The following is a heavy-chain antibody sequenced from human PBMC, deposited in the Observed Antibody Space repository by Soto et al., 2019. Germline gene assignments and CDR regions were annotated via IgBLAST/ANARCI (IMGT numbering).Heavy chain of an antibody. D-gene: IGHD3-22*01. CDR3: ATASVKYYYASSGYYYPYYFDY. J-gene: IGHJ4*02. CDR1: GYTLTELS. CDR2: FDPEDGET. Sequence: GASVKVSCKVSGYTLTELSMHWVRQAPGKGLEWMGGFDPEDGETIYAQKFQGRVTMTEDTSTDTACMELSSRRSEDTAVYYCATASVKYYYASSGYYYPYYFDYWGQGTLVTVSS. V-gene: IGHV1-24*01.